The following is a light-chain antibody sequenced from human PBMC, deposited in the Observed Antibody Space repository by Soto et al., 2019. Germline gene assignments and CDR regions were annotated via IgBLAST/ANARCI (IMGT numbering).Light chain of an antibody. CDR2: EGS. Sequence: QSVLTQPASVSGSPGQSITISCTGTSSDVGGQKLVSWYQQHPGKAPKVLLYEGSERPSGVSDRFSGSKSGNTASLTISGLQAEDEADYYCCSYAGSTTWVFGCGTKLTVL. CDR3: CSYAGSTTWV. CDR1: SSDVGGQKL. V-gene: IGLV2-23*01. J-gene: IGLJ3*02.